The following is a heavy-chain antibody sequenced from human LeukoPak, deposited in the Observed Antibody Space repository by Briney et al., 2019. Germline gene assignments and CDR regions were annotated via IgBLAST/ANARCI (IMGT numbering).Heavy chain of an antibody. CDR1: GFTFSNYS. Sequence: GGSLRLSCAASGFTFSNYSMNWVRQAPGKGLEWVSYISSSSNTIYYVDSVKGRFTISRDNAKNSLSLQMNSLRAEDTAVYYCTRDLMDYDVSTGLHHYYMDVWGQGTTVTVSS. CDR2: ISSSSNTI. V-gene: IGHV3-48*01. CDR3: TRDLMDYDVSTGLHHYYMDV. J-gene: IGHJ6*02. D-gene: IGHD3-9*01.